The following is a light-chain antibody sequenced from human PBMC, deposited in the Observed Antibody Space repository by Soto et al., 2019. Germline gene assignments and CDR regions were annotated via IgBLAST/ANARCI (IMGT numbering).Light chain of an antibody. V-gene: IGKV3-15*01. J-gene: IGKJ1*01. Sequence: IVMAQTTSTLCGSGEERATLCCRSSHNVRSSLAWYQQKAGQAPRLLIHGASTRATGIPGRFSGRSSGTEFTHIIGSLQSADSPVHYSKLYNELPGKCGHGTKVDIK. CDR1: HNVRSS. CDR2: GAS. CDR3: KLYNELPGK.